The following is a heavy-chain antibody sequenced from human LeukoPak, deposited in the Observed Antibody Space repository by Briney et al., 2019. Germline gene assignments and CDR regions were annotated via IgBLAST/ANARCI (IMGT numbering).Heavy chain of an antibody. Sequence: SETLSLTCTVSGASISSSSYYWGWLRQPPGKGLEWIGSIYYSRITYYNPSLKSRVTISVDSFKTQFSLKVSAVTAADTAVYYSASRGYYGFRSGYYVEYDCWGQGTLVTVS. CDR3: ASRGYYGFRSGYYVEYDC. CDR1: GASISSSSYY. D-gene: IGHD3-3*01. CDR2: IYYSRIT. V-gene: IGHV4-39*01. J-gene: IGHJ4*02.